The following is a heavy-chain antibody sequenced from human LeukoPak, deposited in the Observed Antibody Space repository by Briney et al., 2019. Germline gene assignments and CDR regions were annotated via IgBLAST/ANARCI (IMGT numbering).Heavy chain of an antibody. D-gene: IGHD6-19*01. Sequence: SETLALTCTVSGGSIRSSSYYWGWIRQPPGNGLEWIGSVHYSGSTYDNPSLKSRVTISVDTSKNQFSLKLISVTAADTAVYYCARRSTVAGRGRFDPWGQGTLVTVSS. CDR1: GGSIRSSSYY. V-gene: IGHV4-39*01. CDR2: VHYSGST. J-gene: IGHJ5*02. CDR3: ARRSTVAGRGRFDP.